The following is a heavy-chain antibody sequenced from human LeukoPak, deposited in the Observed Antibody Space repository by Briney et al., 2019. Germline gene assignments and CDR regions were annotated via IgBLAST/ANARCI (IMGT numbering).Heavy chain of an antibody. D-gene: IGHD3-22*01. V-gene: IGHV3-9*01. Sequence: PGGSLRLSCAASGFTFDDYAMHWVRQAPGKGLEWVSGISWNSGSIGYADAVKGRFTISRDNANNSLYLQMNSLRAEDTALYYCAKGGSSGYYHGDWFDPWGQGTLVTVSS. CDR2: ISWNSGSI. CDR3: AKGGSSGYYHGDWFDP. J-gene: IGHJ5*02. CDR1: GFTFDDYA.